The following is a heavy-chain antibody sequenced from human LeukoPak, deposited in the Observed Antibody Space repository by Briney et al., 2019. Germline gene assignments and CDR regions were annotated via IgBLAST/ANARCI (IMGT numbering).Heavy chain of an antibody. Sequence: GGSLRLSCAASGFTFSNYWMTWVRQAPGKGLEWVANIKEDESEKYYVDSVKGRFTISRDTAKNSLYVQMDCLRAEDTAVYFCARSRSQDYWGQGTLVTVSS. J-gene: IGHJ4*02. D-gene: IGHD3-10*01. CDR2: IKEDESEK. V-gene: IGHV3-7*05. CDR1: GFTFSNYW. CDR3: ARSRSQDY.